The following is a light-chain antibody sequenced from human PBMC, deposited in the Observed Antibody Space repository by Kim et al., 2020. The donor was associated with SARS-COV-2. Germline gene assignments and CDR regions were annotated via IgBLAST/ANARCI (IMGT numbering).Light chain of an antibody. CDR2: GKN. CDR3: TSRDSNGNHPPWV. Sequence: KTVRITCQGDSLRSYYVSRYLQKPGQAPGHVIYGKNNRPSGIPDRVSGSSSGNTASMTITGAQAEDEADYYGTSRDSNGNHPPWVFGGGTQLTV. V-gene: IGLV3-19*01. J-gene: IGLJ3*02. CDR1: SLRSYY.